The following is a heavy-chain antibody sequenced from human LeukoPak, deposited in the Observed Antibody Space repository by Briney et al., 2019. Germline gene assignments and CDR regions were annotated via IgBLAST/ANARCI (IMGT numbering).Heavy chain of an antibody. CDR3: ASRSERSSSSGGAFDI. V-gene: IGHV4-39*01. CDR2: IYYSGST. CDR1: GGSISSSSYY. Sequence: SETLSLTCTVSGGSISSSSYYWGWIRQPPGKGLEWIGSIYYSGSTYYNPSLKSRVTISVDTSKNQFSLKLSSVTAADTAVYYCASRSERSSSSGGAFDIWGQGTLVTVSS. J-gene: IGHJ4*02. D-gene: IGHD6-6*01.